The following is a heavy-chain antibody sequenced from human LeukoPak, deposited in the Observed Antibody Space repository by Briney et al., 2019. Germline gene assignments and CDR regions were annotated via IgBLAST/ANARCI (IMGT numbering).Heavy chain of an antibody. J-gene: IGHJ5*01. CDR1: GYAITSDGFS. CDR3: ARSRQASGLFNS. D-gene: IGHD3-10*01. V-gene: IGHV4-30-2*01. Sequence: SETLSLTCTVSGYAITSDGFSWNWIRQPPGKGLEWIGCIYDRGPAYYNPSLKSRFTISVDRPKNQFFLNVTSLTAADTAVYYCARSRQASGLFNSWGQGTLVVVSS. CDR2: IYDRGPA.